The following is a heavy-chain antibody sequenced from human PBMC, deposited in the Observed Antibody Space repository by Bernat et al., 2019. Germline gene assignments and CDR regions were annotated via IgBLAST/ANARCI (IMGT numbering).Heavy chain of an antibody. D-gene: IGHD4-11*01. CDR3: AKEPTVTDAPDYFGY. J-gene: IGHJ4*02. CDR1: GFTFSTFG. CDR2: ISYDGRIK. Sequence: QVQLVESGGGVVQPGRSLRLSCAASGFTFSTFGMHWVRQAPGKGLEWATFISYDGRIKYYADSVKGRFTISRDNSKNTLYLQMNGLRAEDTAVYYCAKEPTVTDAPDYFGYWGQGTLVTVSS. V-gene: IGHV3-30*18.